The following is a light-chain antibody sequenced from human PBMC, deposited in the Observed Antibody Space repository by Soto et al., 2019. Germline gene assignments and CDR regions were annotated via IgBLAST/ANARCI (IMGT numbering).Light chain of an antibody. V-gene: IGKV3-20*01. Sequence: DIVLTQAPGTLSLSPGGRATLSCRASQSVSSSYLAWYQQKPGQAPRLLIYGASSRATGTPDRFSGSGSGTDFTLTINRLEPEDFALYYCQQYGSSPPTFGQGTKVDIK. CDR3: QQYGSSPPT. J-gene: IGKJ1*01. CDR2: GAS. CDR1: QSVSSSY.